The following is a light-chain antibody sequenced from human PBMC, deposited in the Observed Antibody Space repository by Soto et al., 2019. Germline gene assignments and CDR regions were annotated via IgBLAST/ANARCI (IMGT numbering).Light chain of an antibody. CDR3: QQYHNSPIT. J-gene: IGKJ5*01. CDR1: QSVSSSY. V-gene: IGKV3-20*01. CDR2: GTS. Sequence: EIELTQSPGTLSLSPGERATLSCRASQSVSSSYLAWYQQKPGQAPRLLIFGTSNRATGIPDRFSGSRSGTDFTLTIRRLEPEDFAVYYCQQYHNSPITFGQGTRLEIK.